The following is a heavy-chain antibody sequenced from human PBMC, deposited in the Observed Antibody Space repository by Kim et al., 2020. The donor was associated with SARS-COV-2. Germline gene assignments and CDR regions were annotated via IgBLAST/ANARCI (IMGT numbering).Heavy chain of an antibody. Sequence: GGSLRLSCAASGFTFDDYAMHWVRQAPGKGLEWVSGISWNSGSIGYADSVKGRFTISRDNAKNSLYLQMNSLRAEDTALYYCAKDIDVAMVRGVIITGFDYWGQGTLVTVSS. V-gene: IGHV3-9*01. CDR3: AKDIDVAMVRGVIITGFDY. D-gene: IGHD3-10*01. CDR1: GFTFDDYA. CDR2: ISWNSGSI. J-gene: IGHJ4*02.